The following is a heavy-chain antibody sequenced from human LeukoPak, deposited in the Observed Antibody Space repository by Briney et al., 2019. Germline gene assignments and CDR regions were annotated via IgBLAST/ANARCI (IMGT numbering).Heavy chain of an antibody. CDR1: GFTFSSYA. CDR3: AKGNFGFWGWLSNFDY. D-gene: IGHD3-3*01. Sequence: PGGSLRLSCAASGFTFSSYAMSWVRQAPGKGLEWVSAISGSGGSTYYADSVKGRFTISRDNSKNTLYLQMNSLRAEDTAVYYCAKGNFGFWGWLSNFDYGGLGTLVTVSS. J-gene: IGHJ4*02. V-gene: IGHV3-23*01. CDR2: ISGSGGST.